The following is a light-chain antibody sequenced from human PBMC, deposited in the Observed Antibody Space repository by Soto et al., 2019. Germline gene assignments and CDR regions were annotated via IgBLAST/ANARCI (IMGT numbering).Light chain of an antibody. CDR1: QSISNY. V-gene: IGKV1-39*01. CDR2: GAS. Sequence: DIQMTQYPFSLPASVGDRVNITCRASQSISNYLNWYQQKPGRAPSLLIHGASSLQGGVPSRFSGSGSGTDFTLTISSLQPEDFTTYYLHQTYSAPLTFGGWTKVEI. CDR3: HQTYSAPLT. J-gene: IGKJ4*01.